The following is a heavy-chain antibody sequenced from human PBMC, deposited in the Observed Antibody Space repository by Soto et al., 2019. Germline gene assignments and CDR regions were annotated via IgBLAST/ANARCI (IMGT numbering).Heavy chain of an antibody. D-gene: IGHD3-10*01. V-gene: IGHV3-23*01. CDR3: AKERLARGIDY. CDR1: GFTFSNYA. CDR2: ISSSGGNT. J-gene: IGHJ4*02. Sequence: EVQLLESGGGLVQPGGSLRLSCAASGFTFSNYAMSWVHQAPGKGLDWVSVISSSGGNTDYADYVKGRFTISRDNSKNTVYLQMKDLRDEDTAVYYCAKERLARGIDYWGQGTLVTVSS.